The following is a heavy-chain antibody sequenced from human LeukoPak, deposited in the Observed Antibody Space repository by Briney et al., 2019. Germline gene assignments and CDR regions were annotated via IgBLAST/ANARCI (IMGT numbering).Heavy chain of an antibody. CDR3: ARDYYDSSGYYRGLGAFDI. CDR1: GFTFSSYS. Sequence: GGSLRLSCAASGFTFSSYSMSWVRQAPGKGLEWVSSISSSSSYIYYADSVKGRFTISRDNAKNSLYLQMNSLRAEDTAVYYCARDYYDSSGYYRGLGAFDIWGQGTMVTVSS. J-gene: IGHJ3*02. V-gene: IGHV3-21*01. D-gene: IGHD3-22*01. CDR2: ISSSSSYI.